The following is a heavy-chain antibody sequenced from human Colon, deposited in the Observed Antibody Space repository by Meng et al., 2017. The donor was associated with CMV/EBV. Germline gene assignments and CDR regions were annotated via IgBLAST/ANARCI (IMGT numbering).Heavy chain of an antibody. CDR2: ISYDGSHE. CDR3: ARHRGGSLDF. V-gene: IGHV3-30-3*01. J-gene: IGHJ4*02. CDR1: GFTFSNYA. Sequence: GESLKISCAASGFTFSNYAMHWVRQAPGKGLEWVAVISYDGSHEYYADSVRGRFTISRDNSKNTLYLQMNSLRAEDTAIYYCARHRGGSLDFWGPGTLVTVSS. D-gene: IGHD1-26*01.